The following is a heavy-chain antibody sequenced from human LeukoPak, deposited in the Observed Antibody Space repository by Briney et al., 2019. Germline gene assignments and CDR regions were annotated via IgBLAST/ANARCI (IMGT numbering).Heavy chain of an antibody. CDR3: AKGVYGSRSTSLADV. CDR2: ISHDGSEK. Sequence: PGGSLRLPCVTSGFSFSNYGMHWVRQAPGKGLEWAAVISHDGSEKYYADPVKGRFTISRDNSKNTLYLQMNSLRVEDTAVYYCAKGVYGSRSTSLADVWGQGTLVTVSS. D-gene: IGHD3-10*01. V-gene: IGHV3-30*18. J-gene: IGHJ4*02. CDR1: GFSFSNYG.